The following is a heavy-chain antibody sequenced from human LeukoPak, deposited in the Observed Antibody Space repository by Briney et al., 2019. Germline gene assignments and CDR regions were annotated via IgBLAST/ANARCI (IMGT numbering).Heavy chain of an antibody. CDR1: GTSITSGAYY. V-gene: IGHV4-31*03. CDR3: ARSPPVSYDNRGYYSASGYFDH. CDR2: MYYSGSP. Sequence: PSETLSLTCTVSGTSITSGAYYWSWIRQHPGKGPEWIGYMYYSGSPQYNPSLKSRVTISVDTSKNLFSLKLRSVSAADTAVYYCARSPPVSYDNRGYYSASGYFDHWGQGTLVTVSS. D-gene: IGHD3-22*01. J-gene: IGHJ4*02.